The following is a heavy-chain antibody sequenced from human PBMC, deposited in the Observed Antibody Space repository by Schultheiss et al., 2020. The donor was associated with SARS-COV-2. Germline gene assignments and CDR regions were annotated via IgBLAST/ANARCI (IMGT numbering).Heavy chain of an antibody. D-gene: IGHD1-26*01. CDR3: ARGEWELSGLCY. Sequence: SVKVSCKASGGTFSSYAISWVRQAPGQGLEWMGRIIPILGLANYAQKFQGRVTITADKSTSTAYMELSSLRSEDTAVYYCARGEWELSGLCYWGQGTLVTVSS. V-gene: IGHV1-69*04. CDR2: IIPILGLA. CDR1: GGTFSSYA. J-gene: IGHJ4*02.